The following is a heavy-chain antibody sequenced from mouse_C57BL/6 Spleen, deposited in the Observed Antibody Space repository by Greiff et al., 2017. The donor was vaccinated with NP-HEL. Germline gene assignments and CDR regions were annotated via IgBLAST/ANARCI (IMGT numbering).Heavy chain of an antibody. CDR1: GYTFTSYT. J-gene: IGHJ4*01. V-gene: IGHV1-4*01. D-gene: IGHD1-1*01. CDR2: INPSSGYT. Sequence: VKLQQSGAELARPGASVKMSCKASGYTFTSYTMHWVKQRPGQGLEWIGYINPSSGYTKYNQKFKDKATLTADKSSSTAYMQLSSLTSEDSAVYYCARYTTVVAPYYAMDYWGQGTSVTVSS. CDR3: ARYTTVVAPYYAMDY.